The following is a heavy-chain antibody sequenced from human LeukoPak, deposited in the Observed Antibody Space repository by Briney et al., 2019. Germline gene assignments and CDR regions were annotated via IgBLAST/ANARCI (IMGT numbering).Heavy chain of an antibody. Sequence: GSLRLSCAASGFTFSSYAMSWIRQPPGKGLEWIGGINHSGSTNYNPSLKSRVTISVDTSKNQFSLKLSSVTAADTAVYYCARVGGRNDSSVLYYFDYWGQGTLVTVSS. CDR2: INHSGST. J-gene: IGHJ4*02. CDR3: ARVGGRNDSSVLYYFDY. CDR1: GFTFSSYA. V-gene: IGHV4-34*01. D-gene: IGHD3-22*01.